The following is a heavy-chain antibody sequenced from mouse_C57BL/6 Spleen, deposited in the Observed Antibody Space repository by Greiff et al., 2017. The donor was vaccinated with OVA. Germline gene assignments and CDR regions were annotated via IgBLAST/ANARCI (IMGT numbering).Heavy chain of an antibody. CDR1: GYTFTSYW. CDR2: SYHGSGST. Sequence: QVQLKHSGAELVKPGASVKLSCKASGYTFTSYWITWVKQRPGQGLEWIGNSYHGSGSTNYNEKFKSKSTLTVDTSTSTAYMQLSSLTSEDSAVYYCGREGYAMGYWGQGTSVTVSS. J-gene: IGHJ4*01. V-gene: IGHV1-55*01. CDR3: GREGYAMGY.